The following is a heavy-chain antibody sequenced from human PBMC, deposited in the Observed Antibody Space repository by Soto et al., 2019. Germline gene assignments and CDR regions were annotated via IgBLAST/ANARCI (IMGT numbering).Heavy chain of an antibody. Sequence: GGSLRLSCAASGFTFSSYGMHWVRQAPGKGLEWVAVISYDGSNKYYADSVKGRFTISRDNSKNTLYLQMNSLRVEDTAVYYCAKSAFDFWSGYAYAVDYWGQGTLVTVSS. J-gene: IGHJ4*02. CDR3: AKSAFDFWSGYAYAVDY. D-gene: IGHD3-3*01. V-gene: IGHV3-30*18. CDR2: ISYDGSNK. CDR1: GFTFSSYG.